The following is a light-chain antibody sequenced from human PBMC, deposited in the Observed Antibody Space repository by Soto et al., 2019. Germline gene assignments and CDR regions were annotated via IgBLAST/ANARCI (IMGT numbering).Light chain of an antibody. Sequence: IKMSQSPSTVSASVRDTVTVTCRASQGISSYLAWYQQKPGKAPKLLIYAASTLQSGVPSRFSGSGSGTDFTLTISCLQSEDFATYYCQQYYSYPPTFGQGTKVDIK. CDR3: QQYYSYPPT. CDR1: QGISSY. V-gene: IGKV1-8*01. CDR2: AAS. J-gene: IGKJ1*01.